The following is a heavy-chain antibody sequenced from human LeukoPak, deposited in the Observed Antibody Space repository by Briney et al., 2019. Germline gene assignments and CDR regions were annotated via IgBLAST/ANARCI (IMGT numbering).Heavy chain of an antibody. CDR1: GYTFTSYY. CDR3: ARSSLVAVAGNWFDP. Sequence: ASVKVSCKASGYTFTSYYMHWVRQAPGQGLEWMGIINPSGGSTSYAQKFQGRVTMTRDTSTSTVYMELSSLRSEDTAAYYCARSSLVAVAGNWFDPWGQGTLVTVSS. CDR2: INPSGGST. V-gene: IGHV1-46*01. J-gene: IGHJ5*02. D-gene: IGHD6-19*01.